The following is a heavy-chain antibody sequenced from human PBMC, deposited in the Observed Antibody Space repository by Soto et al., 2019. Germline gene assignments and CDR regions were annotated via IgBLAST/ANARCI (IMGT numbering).Heavy chain of an antibody. D-gene: IGHD6-19*01. V-gene: IGHV3-33*01. Sequence: GGSLRLSCAASGFTFSSYGMHWVRQAPGKGLEWVAVIWFDGSNKYYADSVKGRFTISRDNSKNTLYLQMNSLRAEDTAVYYCARVAYSSGWSELFDPWGQGTLVTVSS. CDR2: IWFDGSNK. J-gene: IGHJ5*02. CDR3: ARVAYSSGWSELFDP. CDR1: GFTFSSYG.